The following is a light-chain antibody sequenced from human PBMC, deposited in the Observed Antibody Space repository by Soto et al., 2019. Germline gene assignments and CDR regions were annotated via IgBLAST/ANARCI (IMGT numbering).Light chain of an antibody. Sequence: DIQMTQSPSSLSASVGDRVTVTCRTSQNINKYLSWYQQKPGKAPKLLIYATSTLQSGVPSRFSGSGSGTDFTLTISTXQPEDFATYYCLQTYSTPRTFGQGTKVDIK. CDR2: ATS. V-gene: IGKV1-39*01. CDR3: LQTYSTPRT. CDR1: QNINKY. J-gene: IGKJ1*01.